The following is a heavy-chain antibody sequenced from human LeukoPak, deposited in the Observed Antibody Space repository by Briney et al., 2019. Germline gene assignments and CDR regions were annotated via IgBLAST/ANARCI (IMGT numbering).Heavy chain of an antibody. J-gene: IGHJ4*02. CDR2: IYTSRST. CDR1: GGSISSYY. Sequence: SETLSLTCTVSGGSISSYYWSWIRQPPGKGLEWIGYIYTSRSTNYNPSLKSRVTISVDTSKNQFSLKLSSVTAADTAVYYCARHAPEGATPFFDYWGQGTLVTVSS. CDR3: ARHAPEGATPFFDY. V-gene: IGHV4-4*09. D-gene: IGHD1-26*01.